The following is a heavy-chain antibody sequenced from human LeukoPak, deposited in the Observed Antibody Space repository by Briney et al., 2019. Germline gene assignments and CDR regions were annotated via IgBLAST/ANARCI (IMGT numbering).Heavy chain of an antibody. Sequence: SETLSLTCTVSGGSISSSSYYWGWIRQPPGKGLEWIGSIYYSGSTYYNPSLKSRVTISVDTSKNQFSLKLSSVTAADTAAYYCARAPPYYYDSSGYSATFDYWGQGTLVTVSS. J-gene: IGHJ4*02. CDR2: IYYSGST. CDR1: GGSISSSSYY. V-gene: IGHV4-39*07. CDR3: ARAPPYYYDSSGYSATFDY. D-gene: IGHD3-22*01.